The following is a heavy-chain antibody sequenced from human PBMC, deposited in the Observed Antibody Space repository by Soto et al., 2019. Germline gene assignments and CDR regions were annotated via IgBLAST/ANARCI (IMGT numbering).Heavy chain of an antibody. V-gene: IGHV3-30*18. CDR2: ISYDGSNK. CDR1: GFTFSSYG. CDR3: AKDRQLGY. J-gene: IGHJ4*02. D-gene: IGHD6-6*01. Sequence: QVQLVESGGGVVQPGRSLRLSCAASGFTFSSYGMHWVRQAPGKGLEWVAVISYDGSNKYYADSVKGRFTISRDNSKNTVYLQMNSLRAEDTAVYYCAKDRQLGYWGQGTLVTVSS.